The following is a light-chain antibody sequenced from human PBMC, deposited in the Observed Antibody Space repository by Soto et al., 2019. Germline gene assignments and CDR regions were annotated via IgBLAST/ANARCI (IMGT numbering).Light chain of an antibody. J-gene: IGLJ2*01. CDR1: SSDVGGYYY. CDR2: QVS. Sequence: QSVLTQPASVSGSPGQSITISCTGTSSDVGGYYYVSWYQHHPGKAPKLMIYQVSNRPSGVSNRFSGSKSGNTASLTISGLQAEDEADYYCSSNTIINTVIFGGGTKLTVL. V-gene: IGLV2-14*01. CDR3: SSNTIINTVI.